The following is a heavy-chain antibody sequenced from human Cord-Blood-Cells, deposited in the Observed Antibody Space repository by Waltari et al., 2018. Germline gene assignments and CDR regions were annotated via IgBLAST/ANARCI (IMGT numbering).Heavy chain of an antibody. D-gene: IGHD3-10*01. V-gene: IGHV3-9*01. CDR3: AKDTSYGSGSYYLDY. CDR1: GFTFDDYA. J-gene: IGHJ4*02. CDR2: ISWNSGSI. Sequence: EVQLVESGGGLVQPGRSLRLSCAASGFTFDDYAMHWVRQAPGKGLEWVSGISWNSGSIGYADSVKGRFTISRDNVKNSLYLQMNSLRAEDTALYYCAKDTSYGSGSYYLDYWGQGTLVTVSS.